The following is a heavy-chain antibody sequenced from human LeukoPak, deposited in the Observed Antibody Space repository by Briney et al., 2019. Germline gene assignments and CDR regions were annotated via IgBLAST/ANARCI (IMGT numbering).Heavy chain of an antibody. CDR3: ARAVTQLLYYFDY. CDR2: INPNSGGT. V-gene: IGHV1-2*02. CDR1: GYTFTGYY. D-gene: IGHD2-2*01. Sequence: ASVKVSCKASGYTFTGYYMHWVRQAPGQGLEWMGWINPNSGGTNYAQKFQGRVTMTRDTSIGTAYMELSRLRSDDTAVYYCARAVTQLLYYFDYWGQGTLVTVSS. J-gene: IGHJ4*02.